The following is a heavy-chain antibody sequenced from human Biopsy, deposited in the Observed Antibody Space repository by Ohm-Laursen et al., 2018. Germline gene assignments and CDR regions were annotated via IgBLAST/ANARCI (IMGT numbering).Heavy chain of an antibody. J-gene: IGHJ4*02. V-gene: IGHV1-18*01. CDR2: INTYSGNT. CDR3: ARDYYPYVDYLKDVPLCDS. CDR1: GYTFTTYG. D-gene: IGHD4-17*01. Sequence: ASVKASCKASGYTFTTYGISWVRQAPGQGLEWMGWINTYSGNTNYGKKFHDRVIMTSDTSTSTAYLEHRSLRSDDTAVYYCARDYYPYVDYLKDVPLCDSWGQGTLVTVSS.